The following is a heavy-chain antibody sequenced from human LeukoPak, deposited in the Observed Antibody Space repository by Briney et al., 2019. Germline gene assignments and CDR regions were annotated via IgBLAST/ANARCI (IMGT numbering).Heavy chain of an antibody. J-gene: IGHJ4*02. V-gene: IGHV3-66*01. Sequence: GGSLRLSCAASGFTFSSYAMSWVRQAPGKGLEWVSVIYNGGSTHYADSVKGRFASSRDKSNNTLFLQMNSLRAEDTAIYYCARVYGSSYYFDYWGQGTLVTVSS. CDR1: GFTFSSYA. CDR3: ARVYGSSYYFDY. CDR2: IYNGGST. D-gene: IGHD2-15*01.